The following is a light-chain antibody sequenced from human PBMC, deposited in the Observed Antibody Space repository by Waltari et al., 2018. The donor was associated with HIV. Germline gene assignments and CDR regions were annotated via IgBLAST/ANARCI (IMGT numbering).Light chain of an antibody. Sequence: EVVLTQSPGTLSLSPGERATLSCRASQSVDSDYLAWYQQTPGQAPRLLIHGASSRATGIPDRFSGSGSGTDFTLTISRLEPEDFAFYFLQHYGSPYTFGQGTKLEIK. V-gene: IGKV3-20*01. CDR3: QHYGSPYT. J-gene: IGKJ2*01. CDR2: GAS. CDR1: QSVDSDY.